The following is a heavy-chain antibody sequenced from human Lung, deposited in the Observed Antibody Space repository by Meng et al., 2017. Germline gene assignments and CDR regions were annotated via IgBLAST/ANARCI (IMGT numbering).Heavy chain of an antibody. CDR1: GFTFSSYS. J-gene: IGHJ4*02. CDR2: ISSSSSYI. D-gene: IGHD1-7*01. CDR3: ARERGTSDY. V-gene: IGHV3-21*01. Sequence: VALGGSGGGLVKPGGFLGLCCAASGFTFSSYSMNWVRQAPGKGLEWVSSISSSSSYIYYADSVKGRFTISRDNAKNSLYLQMNSLRAEDTAVYYCARERGTSDYWGQGTLVTVSS.